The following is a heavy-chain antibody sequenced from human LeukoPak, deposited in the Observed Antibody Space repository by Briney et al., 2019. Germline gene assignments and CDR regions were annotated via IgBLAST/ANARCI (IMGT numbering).Heavy chain of an antibody. Sequence: GGSLRLSCAASGFTFSSDWMSWVRQAPGKGLEWVANIKQDGSEKYYVDSVKGRFTISRDNAKTSLYLQMNSLRAEDTAVYFGARAKTTMTNWGQGTLVAASS. CDR2: IKQDGSEK. CDR3: ARAKTTMTN. D-gene: IGHD4-17*01. CDR1: GFTFSSDW. J-gene: IGHJ4*02. V-gene: IGHV3-7*03.